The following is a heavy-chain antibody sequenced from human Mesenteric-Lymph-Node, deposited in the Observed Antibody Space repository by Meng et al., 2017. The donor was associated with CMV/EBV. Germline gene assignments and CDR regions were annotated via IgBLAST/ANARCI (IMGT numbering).Heavy chain of an antibody. CDR1: GFSFSTCG. V-gene: IGHV3-30*02. CDR3: AKDEKDYSVYYYYGMDV. J-gene: IGHJ6*02. CDR2: IRYDASNT. D-gene: IGHD4/OR15-4a*01. Sequence: GESLKISCAASGFSFSTCGMHWVRQAPGKGLEWVAFIRYDASNTYYGNSVKGRFTISRDNSNNTLYLQMNSLRAEDTAVYYCAKDEKDYSVYYYYGMDVWGQGTTVTVSS.